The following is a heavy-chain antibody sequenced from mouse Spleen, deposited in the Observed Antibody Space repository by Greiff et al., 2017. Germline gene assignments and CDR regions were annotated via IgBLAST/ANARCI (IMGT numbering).Heavy chain of an antibody. J-gene: IGHJ2*01. CDR2: ISSGSSTI. V-gene: IGHV5-17*01. CDR1: GFTFSDYG. CDR3: TTWDYYGYPDY. D-gene: IGHD1-2*01. Sequence: EVKLMESGGGLVKPGGSLKLSCAASGFTFSDYGMHWVRQAPEKGLEWVAYISSGSSTIYYADTVKGRFTISRDNAKNTLFLQMTSLRSEDTAVYYCTTWDYYGYPDYWGQGTTLTVSS.